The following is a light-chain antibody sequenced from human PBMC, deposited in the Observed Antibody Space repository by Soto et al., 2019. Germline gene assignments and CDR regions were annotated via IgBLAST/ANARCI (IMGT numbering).Light chain of an antibody. J-gene: IGKJ1*01. CDR2: GAS. CDR1: QSVGSN. CDR3: QQYNNWPPDRT. V-gene: IGKV3-15*01. Sequence: EIVMTQSPATLSVSPGERATLSCRASQSVGSNLAWYQQKPGQAPRLLIYGASTRATGIPARFSGSGSGTEFTLTISCLQSEDFASYFCQQYNNWPPDRTFGQGTKVEIK.